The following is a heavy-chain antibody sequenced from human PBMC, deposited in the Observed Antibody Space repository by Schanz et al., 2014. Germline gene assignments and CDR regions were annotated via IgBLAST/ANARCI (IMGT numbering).Heavy chain of an antibody. J-gene: IGHJ4*02. CDR3: VRDSFFAFDY. Sequence: EVQLLESGGGLVQPGGSLRLSCATSGFSFSSYAINWVRQAPGKGLEWVANIKHDGSVKDYVDSVEGRFTISRDNAKRSLFLQMNSLRVEDTAVYYCVRDSFFAFDYWGQGTLVTVSS. V-gene: IGHV3-7*01. CDR1: GFSFSSYA. D-gene: IGHD3-3*01. CDR2: IKHDGSVK.